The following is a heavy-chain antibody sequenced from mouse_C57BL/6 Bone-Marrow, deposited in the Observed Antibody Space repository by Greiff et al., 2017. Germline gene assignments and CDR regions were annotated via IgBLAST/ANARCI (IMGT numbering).Heavy chain of an antibody. Sequence: DVKLVESGGGLVQSGRSLRLSCATSGFTFSDFYMEWVRQAPGKGLEWIAASRNKANDYTTEYSASVKGRFIVSRDTSQSILYLQMNALRAEDTAIYYCARDATTGDFDYWGQGTTLTVSS. CDR3: ARDATTGDFDY. V-gene: IGHV7-1*01. CDR2: SRNKANDYTT. CDR1: GFTFSDFY. J-gene: IGHJ2*01.